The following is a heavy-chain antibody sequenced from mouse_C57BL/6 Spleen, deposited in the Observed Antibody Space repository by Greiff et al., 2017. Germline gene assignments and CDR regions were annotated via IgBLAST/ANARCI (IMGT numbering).Heavy chain of an antibody. CDR3: ARWMVTYYYAMAY. CDR1: GYTFTGYW. Sequence: QLQQSVAELMKPGASVKLSCKATGYTFTGYWIEWVKQRPGHGLEWIGEIFPGSGSTNYNEKFKGKATFTADTSSNTAYMQLSSLTTEDAAIYYCARWMVTYYYAMAYWGQGTSVTVSS. D-gene: IGHD2-2*01. V-gene: IGHV1-9*01. J-gene: IGHJ4*01. CDR2: IFPGSGST.